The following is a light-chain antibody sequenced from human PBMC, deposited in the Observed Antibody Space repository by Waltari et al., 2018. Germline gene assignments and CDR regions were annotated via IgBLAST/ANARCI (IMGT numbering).Light chain of an antibody. CDR2: DAS. Sequence: EIVMTQSPATLSMSPGARATLPCRASQSVSSDLAWYQQKPGQAPRLLIYDASTRATGIPARFSGSGSGTEFTLTISSLQSEDFAVYYCQQYNNWPRTFGQGTKVEIK. CDR3: QQYNNWPRT. CDR1: QSVSSD. J-gene: IGKJ1*01. V-gene: IGKV3-15*01.